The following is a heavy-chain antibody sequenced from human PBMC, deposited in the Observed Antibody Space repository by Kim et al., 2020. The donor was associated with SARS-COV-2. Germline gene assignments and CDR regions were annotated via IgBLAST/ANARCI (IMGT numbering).Heavy chain of an antibody. V-gene: IGHV3-72*01. D-gene: IGHD6-13*01. CDR3: VTWQYGSRNY. CDR1: GFTLSDHD. Sequence: GGSLRLSCVVSGFTLSDHDMDWARQAPGKGLEWVGRIRNKGGGYTTNYAAPVTGRFTFSRDDSKNSLHLQMNSLKTEDTAVYYCVTWQYGSRNYWGQGTLVTVSS. J-gene: IGHJ4*02. CDR2: IRNKGGGYTT.